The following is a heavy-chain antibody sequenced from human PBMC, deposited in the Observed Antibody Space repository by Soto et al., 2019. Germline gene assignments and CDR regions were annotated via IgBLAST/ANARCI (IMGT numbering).Heavy chain of an antibody. D-gene: IGHD4-17*01. V-gene: IGHV1-69*02. CDR3: ARVSKVNTPYNWFDP. CDR2: IIPILGIA. J-gene: IGHJ5*02. CDR1: GGTFSSYT. Sequence: SVKVSCKASGGTFSSYTISWVRQAPGQGLEWMGRIIPILGIANYAQKFQGRVTITADKSTSTAYMELSSLRSEDTAVYYCARVSKVNTPYNWFDPWGQXTLVTVSS.